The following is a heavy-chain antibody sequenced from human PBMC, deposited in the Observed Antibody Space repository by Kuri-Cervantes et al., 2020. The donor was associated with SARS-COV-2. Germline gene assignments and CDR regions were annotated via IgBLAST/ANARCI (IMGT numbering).Heavy chain of an antibody. J-gene: IGHJ4*02. CDR3: ARHFRSSTSCFDY. Sequence: GSLRLSCAVYGGSFSGYYWSWIRQPPGKGLEWIGEINHSGSTNYNPSLKSRVTISVDTSKNQFSLKLSSVTAADTAVYYCARHFRSSTSCFDYWGQGTLVTVSS. CDR1: GGSFSGYY. CDR2: INHSGST. V-gene: IGHV4-34*01. D-gene: IGHD2-2*01.